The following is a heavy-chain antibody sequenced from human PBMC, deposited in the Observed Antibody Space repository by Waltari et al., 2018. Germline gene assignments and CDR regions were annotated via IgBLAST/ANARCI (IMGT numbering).Heavy chain of an antibody. V-gene: IGHV3-9*01. CDR3: AKENFYGGHPAGWDY. CDR2: ISWNSGSI. Sequence: EVQLVESGGGLVQPGRSLRLSCAASGFTFDDYAMHWVRQAPGKGLEWVSGISWNSGSIGYADSVKGRFTISRDNAKNSLYLQMNSLRAEDTALYYCAKENFYGGHPAGWDYWGQGTLVTVSS. CDR1: GFTFDDYA. J-gene: IGHJ4*02. D-gene: IGHD4-17*01.